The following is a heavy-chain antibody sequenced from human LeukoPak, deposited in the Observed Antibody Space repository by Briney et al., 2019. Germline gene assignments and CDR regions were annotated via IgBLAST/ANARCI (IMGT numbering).Heavy chain of an antibody. D-gene: IGHD6-6*01. Sequence: GGSLRLSCAASGFTFSNYWMHWVRQAPGKGLVWVSRINSDGSRTTYADSVKGRFTISRDNAKNTLYLQMNSLRAGDTAVYYCARDGYSSSFYFDYWGQGTLVTVSS. J-gene: IGHJ4*02. CDR1: GFTFSNYW. CDR2: INSDGSRT. CDR3: ARDGYSSSFYFDY. V-gene: IGHV3-74*01.